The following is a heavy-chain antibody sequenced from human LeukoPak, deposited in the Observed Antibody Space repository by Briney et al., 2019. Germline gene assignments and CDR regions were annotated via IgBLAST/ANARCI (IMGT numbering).Heavy chain of an antibody. J-gene: IGHJ4*02. CDR3: APVENRANSRGLDY. D-gene: IGHD1-14*01. Sequence: SETLSLTCAVSGGSFSGYYLSWIRQPPGKGLEWIGEINHSGSTNYNPSPESRVTISVDTSKNQFSLKLSSVTAADTAVYNCAPVENRANSRGLDYWGQGALVTVSS. CDR2: INHSGST. V-gene: IGHV4-34*01. CDR1: GGSFSGYY.